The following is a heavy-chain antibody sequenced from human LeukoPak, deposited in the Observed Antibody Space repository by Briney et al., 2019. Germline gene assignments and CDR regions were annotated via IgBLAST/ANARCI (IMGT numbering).Heavy chain of an antibody. D-gene: IGHD3-10*01. CDR2: IYTSGST. J-gene: IGHJ6*03. CDR3: ARGRAYPARYYYYYMDV. Sequence: SETLSLTCTVSGGSISSYYWSWIRQPAGKGLEWIGRIYTSGSTNYNPSLKSRVTMSADTSKNQFSLKLSSVTAADTAVYYCARGRAYPARYYYYYMDVWGKGTTVTVSS. V-gene: IGHV4-4*07. CDR1: GGSISSYY.